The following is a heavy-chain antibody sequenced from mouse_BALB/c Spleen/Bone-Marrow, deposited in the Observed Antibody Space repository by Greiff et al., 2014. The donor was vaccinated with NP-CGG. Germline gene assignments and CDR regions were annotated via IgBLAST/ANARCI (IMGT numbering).Heavy chain of an antibody. CDR3: ARSAYYGSSYGAMDY. Sequence: VQLVESGPELVKPGASVKISCTGSGYAFSSSWMNWVKQRPGQGLEWIGRIYSGDGDTNSNGRFRGKATLTADRSSNTAYMQLSSLTSVDSAVYFCARSAYYGSSYGAMDYWGQGTSVTVSS. CDR2: IYSGDGDT. V-gene: IGHV1-82*01. CDR1: GYAFSSSW. D-gene: IGHD1-1*01. J-gene: IGHJ4*01.